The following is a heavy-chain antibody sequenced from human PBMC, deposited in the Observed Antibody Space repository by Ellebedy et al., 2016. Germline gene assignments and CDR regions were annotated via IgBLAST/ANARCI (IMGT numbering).Heavy chain of an antibody. Sequence: GESLKISCNGSGHSFSSYWIGWVRQMPGKGLEWMGIIYPGDSDTRYSPSFQGQVTISDDKSISTAYLQWNSLKASDTAMYYCARRPSYEDDAFDIWGQGTMVTVSS. D-gene: IGHD5-12*01. CDR1: GHSFSSYW. CDR2: IYPGDSDT. V-gene: IGHV5-51*01. J-gene: IGHJ3*02. CDR3: ARRPSYEDDAFDI.